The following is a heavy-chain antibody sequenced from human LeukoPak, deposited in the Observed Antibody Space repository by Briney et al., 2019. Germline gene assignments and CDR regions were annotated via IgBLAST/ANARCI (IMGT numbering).Heavy chain of an antibody. J-gene: IGHJ3*02. CDR3: ARLRYCSSTSCYAPGDAFDI. V-gene: IGHV4-39*01. Sequence: SETLSLTCTVSGGSISSSSYYWGWIRQPPGKGLEWIGSIYYSGSTYYNPSLKSRVTISVDTSKNQFSLKLSSVTAADTAVYYCARLRYCSSTSCYAPGDAFDIWGQGTMVTVSS. CDR2: IYYSGST. D-gene: IGHD2-2*01. CDR1: GGSISSSSYY.